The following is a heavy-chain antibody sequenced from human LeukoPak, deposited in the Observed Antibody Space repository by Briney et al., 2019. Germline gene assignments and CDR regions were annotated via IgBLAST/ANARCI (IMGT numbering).Heavy chain of an antibody. V-gene: IGHV3-7*01. CDR2: IKQDGSEN. CDR3: ARDEGSGSQDY. CDR1: GFTLSSYW. D-gene: IGHD3-10*01. Sequence: GGSLRLSCAASGFTLSSYWMSWVRQAPGKGLEWVANIKQDGSENYYVDSVKGRFTISRDNAKNSLYLQMNSLRAEDTAVYYCARDEGSGSQDYWGQGTLVIASS. J-gene: IGHJ4*02.